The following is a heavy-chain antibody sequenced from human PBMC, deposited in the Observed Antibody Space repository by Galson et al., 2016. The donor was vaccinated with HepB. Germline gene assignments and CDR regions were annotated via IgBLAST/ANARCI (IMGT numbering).Heavy chain of an antibody. V-gene: IGHV3-23*01. CDR2: ISGSPVTT. D-gene: IGHD6-13*01. J-gene: IGHJ4*02. Sequence: SLRLSCAASGFSFSSYVMSWVRQPPGKGLEWVSGISGSPVTTYYADSVRGRFTISRDDSKKMLYLQMNSLTVEDAALYYCTKDRGGGSSWYLGYSWGQGTLVTVSS. CDR3: TKDRGGGSSWYLGYS. CDR1: GFSFSSYV.